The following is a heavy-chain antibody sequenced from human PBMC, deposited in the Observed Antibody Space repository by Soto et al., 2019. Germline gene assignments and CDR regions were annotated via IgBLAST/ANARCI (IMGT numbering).Heavy chain of an antibody. CDR1: GFTFDDDA. CDR2: ISWNSGSI. CDR3: AKEAAGTAGEVPFDY. V-gene: IGHV3-9*01. J-gene: IGHJ4*02. Sequence: GGSLRLSCAASGFTFDDDAMHWVRQAPGKGLEWVSGISWNSGSIGYADSVKGRFTISRDNAKNSLYLQMNSLRAEDTALYYCAKEAAGTAGEVPFDYWGQGTLVTVSS. D-gene: IGHD1-1*01.